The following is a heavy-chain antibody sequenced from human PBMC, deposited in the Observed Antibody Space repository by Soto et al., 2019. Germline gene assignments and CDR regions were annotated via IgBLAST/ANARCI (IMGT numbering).Heavy chain of an antibody. CDR1: GGSISSGGYS. J-gene: IGHJ4*02. V-gene: IGHV4-30-2*01. CDR2: IYHSGST. D-gene: IGHD4-17*01. Sequence: SETLSLTCAVSGGSISSGGYSCNWIRQPPGKGLEWIGYIYHSGSTYYNPSLKSRATISVDRSKNQFSLKLSSVTAADTAVYYCARGMTTVTTFDYWGQGTLVTVSS. CDR3: ARGMTTVTTFDY.